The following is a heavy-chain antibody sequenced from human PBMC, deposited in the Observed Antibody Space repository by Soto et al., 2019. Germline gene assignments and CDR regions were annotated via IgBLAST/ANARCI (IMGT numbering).Heavy chain of an antibody. CDR1: GFTFSNYA. CDR3: VQDHAWGGTGGDWFDY. Sequence: EGSLRLSCAVSGFTFSNYAMTWVRQAPGKGLEWVSLMSGDGGRIVYADSVKGRFTISRDNSKNTLYLQMNSLRLEATAVYYCVQDHAWGGTGGDWFDYWGRGSRVSVCS. J-gene: IGHJ4*02. CDR2: MSGDGGRI. V-gene: IGHV3-23*01. D-gene: IGHD2-21*02.